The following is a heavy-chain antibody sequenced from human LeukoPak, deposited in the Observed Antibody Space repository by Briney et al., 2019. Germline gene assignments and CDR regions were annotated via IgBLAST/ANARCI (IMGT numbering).Heavy chain of an antibody. CDR1: GYNFNTYW. D-gene: IGHD6-19*01. V-gene: IGHV5-51*01. CDR3: ARREYSSDWYYFDY. J-gene: IGHJ4*02. CDR2: IRPMNSDV. Sequence: GESLKISCKGSGYNFNTYWVAWVRQLPGKGLEWMGIIRPMNSDVRYSPSFQGQVAISADRSINTAYLQWSSLTASDTAMYYCARREYSSDWYYFDYWGQGTLVTVSS.